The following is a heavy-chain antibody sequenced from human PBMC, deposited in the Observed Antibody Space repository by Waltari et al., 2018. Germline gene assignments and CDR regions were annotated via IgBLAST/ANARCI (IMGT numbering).Heavy chain of an antibody. J-gene: IGHJ4*02. D-gene: IGHD6-19*01. Sequence: QVQLVESGGGVVQPGRSLRLSCAASGFTFSSYAMHWVRQAPGKGLEWVAVISYEGSNKYYADSVKGRFTISRDNSKNTLYLQMNSLRAEDTAVYYCARDGEQWLADYYFDYWGQGTLVTVSS. V-gene: IGHV3-30-3*01. CDR3: ARDGEQWLADYYFDY. CDR1: GFTFSSYA. CDR2: ISYEGSNK.